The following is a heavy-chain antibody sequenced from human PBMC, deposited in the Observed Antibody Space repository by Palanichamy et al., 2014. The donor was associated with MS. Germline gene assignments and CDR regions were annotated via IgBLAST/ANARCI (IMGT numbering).Heavy chain of an antibody. V-gene: IGHV3-23*01. J-gene: IGHJ6*02. D-gene: IGHD3-3*01. CDR3: AKDSGVAPSMEWLVPYYHYGMDV. Sequence: EVQLLESGGGLVQPGGSLRLSCAVSGFTFSSYAMNWVRQAPGKGLEWISGISASGGSTYYVDSVKGRFTISRDNSKNTQYLQMNSLRDDDTAVYYCAKDSGVAPSMEWLVPYYHYGMDVWGQGTTVTVS. CDR2: ISASGGST. CDR1: GFTFSSYA.